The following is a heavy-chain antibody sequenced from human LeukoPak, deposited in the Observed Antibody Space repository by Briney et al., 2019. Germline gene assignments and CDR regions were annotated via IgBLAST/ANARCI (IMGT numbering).Heavy chain of an antibody. CDR2: ISYDGSNK. V-gene: IGHV3-30-3*01. CDR3: ARDRDSSGWYGLDY. J-gene: IGHJ4*02. Sequence: PGGSLRLSCAASGFTFSSYAMSWVRQAPGKGLEWVAVISYDGSNKYYADSVKGRFTISRDNSKNTLYLLMNSLRAEDTAVYYCARDRDSSGWYGLDYWGQGTLVTVSS. D-gene: IGHD6-19*01. CDR1: GFTFSSYA.